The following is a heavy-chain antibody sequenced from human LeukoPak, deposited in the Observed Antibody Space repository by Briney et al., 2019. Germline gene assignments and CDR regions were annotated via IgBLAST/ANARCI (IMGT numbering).Heavy chain of an antibody. CDR2: ISNSGTTI. CDR3: ARGDEVVAADYYYYMDV. Sequence: GGSLRLSCAASGFTLSSHSMNWVRQAPGKGLEWVSYISNSGTTIYYADSVKGRFTISRDNAKNSLNLQMNSLRAEDTAVYYCARGDEVVAADYYYYMDVWGKGTTVTISS. CDR1: GFTLSSHS. V-gene: IGHV3-48*04. J-gene: IGHJ6*03. D-gene: IGHD2-15*01.